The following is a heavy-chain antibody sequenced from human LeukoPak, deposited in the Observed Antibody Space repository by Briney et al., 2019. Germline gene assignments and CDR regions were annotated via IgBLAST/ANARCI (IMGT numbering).Heavy chain of an antibody. CDR3: ASSLGGNSGGY. CDR2: IYYSGST. D-gene: IGHD4-23*01. J-gene: IGHJ4*02. V-gene: IGHV4-39*07. Sequence: SETLSLTCTVSGGSISSSSYYWGWIRQPPGKGLEWIGSIYYSGSTYYNPSLKSRVTISVDTSKNQFSLKLSSVTAADTAVYYCASSLGGNSGGYWGQGTLVTVSS. CDR1: GGSISSSSYY.